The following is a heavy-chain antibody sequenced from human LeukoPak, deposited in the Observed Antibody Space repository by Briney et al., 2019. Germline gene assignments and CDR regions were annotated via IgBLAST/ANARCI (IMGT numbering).Heavy chain of an antibody. CDR1: GGPISSYY. CDR3: ARDLYSSSWYYFDY. V-gene: IGHV4-59*01. D-gene: IGHD6-13*01. CDR2: IYYSGST. J-gene: IGHJ4*02. Sequence: PSETLSLTCTVSGGPISSYYWSWIRQPPGKGLEWIGYIYYSGSTNYNPSLKSRVTISVDTSKNQFSLKLSSVTAADTAVYYCARDLYSSSWYYFDYWGQGTLVTVSS.